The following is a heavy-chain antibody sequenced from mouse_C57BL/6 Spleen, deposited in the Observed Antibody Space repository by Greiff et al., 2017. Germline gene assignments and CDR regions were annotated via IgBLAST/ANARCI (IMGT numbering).Heavy chain of an antibody. V-gene: IGHV1-9*01. CDR2: ILTGSGSN. D-gene: IGHD3-2*01. J-gene: IGHJ3*01. Sequence: QVQLQQSGAELMKPGASVKLSCKATGYTFTGYWIEWVKQRPGHGLEWIGEILTGSGSNNYNEKFKGKATFTAATSSNSAYMQLSILTTEDSAIYSCARDSSRFAYWGQGTLVTVSA. CDR3: ARDSSRFAY. CDR1: GYTFTGYW.